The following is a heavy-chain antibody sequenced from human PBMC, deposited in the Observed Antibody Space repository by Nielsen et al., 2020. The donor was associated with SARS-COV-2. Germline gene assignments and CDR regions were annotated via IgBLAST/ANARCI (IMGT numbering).Heavy chain of an antibody. J-gene: IGHJ2*01. CDR2: ISGSGGST. V-gene: IGHV3-23*01. Sequence: GESLKISCAASGFTFSSYAMSWVRQAPGKGLEWVSAISGSGGSTYYADSVKGRFTISRDNSKNTLYLQMNSLRAEDTAVYYCAKGPGAYWYFDLWGRGTLVTVSS. CDR1: GFTFSSYA. CDR3: AKGPGAYWYFDL.